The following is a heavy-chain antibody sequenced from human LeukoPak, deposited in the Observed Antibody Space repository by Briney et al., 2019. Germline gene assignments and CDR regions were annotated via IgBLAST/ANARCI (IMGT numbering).Heavy chain of an antibody. V-gene: IGHV3-33*01. Sequence: GGSLRLSCAASGFNFNSFGMTWVRQAPGKGLEWVAVIWYDGTNENYIDSVKGRFTISRDNSKNMLYLQMKSLRAEDTAVYYCARSVQFGDFHYYYGMDVWGQGTTVTVSS. D-gene: IGHD2-21*02. CDR3: ARSVQFGDFHYYYGMDV. J-gene: IGHJ6*02. CDR2: IWYDGTNE. CDR1: GFNFNSFG.